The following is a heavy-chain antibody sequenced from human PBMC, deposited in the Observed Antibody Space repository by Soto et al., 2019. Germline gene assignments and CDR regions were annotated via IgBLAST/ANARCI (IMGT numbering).Heavy chain of an antibody. Sequence: GGSLRLSCAASGFTFSSYGMHWVRQAPGKGLEWVAVIWYDGSNKYYADSVKGRFTISRDNSKNTLYLQMNSLRAEDTAVYYCARDSSSWEAPPVPFDYWGQGTLVTVSS. CDR1: GFTFSSYG. CDR2: IWYDGSNK. J-gene: IGHJ4*02. D-gene: IGHD6-13*01. CDR3: ARDSSSWEAPPVPFDY. V-gene: IGHV3-33*01.